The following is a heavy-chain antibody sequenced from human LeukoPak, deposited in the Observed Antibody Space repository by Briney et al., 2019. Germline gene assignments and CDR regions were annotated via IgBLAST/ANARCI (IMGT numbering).Heavy chain of an antibody. Sequence: PGESLKISCAASGFTFSSYSMNWVRQAPGKGLEWVSSISSSSSYIYYADSVKGRFTISRDNAKNSLYLQMNSLRAEDTAVYYCARGPSLSWNVDYWGQGTLVTVSS. CDR3: ARGPSLSWNVDY. J-gene: IGHJ4*02. D-gene: IGHD1-1*01. CDR2: ISSSSSYI. CDR1: GFTFSSYS. V-gene: IGHV3-21*01.